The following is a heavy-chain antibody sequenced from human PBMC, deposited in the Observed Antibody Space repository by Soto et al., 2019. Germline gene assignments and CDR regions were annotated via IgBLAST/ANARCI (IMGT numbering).Heavy chain of an antibody. CDR2: ISYDGSNK. CDR3: ARESTRLGFGGVIARGWLDP. V-gene: IGHV3-30-3*01. CDR1: GFTFSSYA. Sequence: GSLRLSCAASGFTFSSYAMHWVRQAPGKGLEWVAVISYDGSNKYYADSVKGRFTICRDNSKNTLYLQMNSLRAEDTAVYYCARESTRLGFGGVIARGWLDPWGQGTLVTVSS. J-gene: IGHJ5*02. D-gene: IGHD3-16*02.